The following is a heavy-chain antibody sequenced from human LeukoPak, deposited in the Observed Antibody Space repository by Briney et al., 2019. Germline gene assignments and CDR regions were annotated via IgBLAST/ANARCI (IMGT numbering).Heavy chain of an antibody. D-gene: IGHD6-13*01. J-gene: IGHJ5*02. CDR1: GYTFTGYY. CDR2: INPNSGGT. Sequence: ASVKVSCKASGYTFTGYYMHWVRQSPGQGLEWMGWINPNSGGTNYAQKFQGRVTMTRDTSTSTVYMELSSLRSEDTAVYYCARSVYSSSSVDWFDPWGQGTLVTVSS. CDR3: ARSVYSSSSVDWFDP. V-gene: IGHV1-2*02.